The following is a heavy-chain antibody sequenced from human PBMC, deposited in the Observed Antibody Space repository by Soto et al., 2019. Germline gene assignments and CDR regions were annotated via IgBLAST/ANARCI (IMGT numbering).Heavy chain of an antibody. D-gene: IGHD3-10*01. CDR2: INHSGST. V-gene: IGHV4-34*01. CDR1: GGSFSGYY. Sequence: SENLSLTCAVYGGSFSGYYWSWIRQPPGKGLEWIGEINHSGSTNYNPSLKSRVTISVDTSKNQFSLKLSSVTAADTAVYYCARGTPRYYYGSGSHSLFDPWGHGTLVTVS. CDR3: ARGTPRYYYGSGSHSLFDP. J-gene: IGHJ5*02.